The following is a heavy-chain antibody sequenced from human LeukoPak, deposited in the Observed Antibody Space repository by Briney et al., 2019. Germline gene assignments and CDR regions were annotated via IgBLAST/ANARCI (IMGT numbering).Heavy chain of an antibody. CDR1: GGSISRYY. Sequence: TSETLSLTCTVSGGSISRYYWSWIRQPPGKGLEWIGYIYYSGSNNYNPSLRSGVTISVDTSKNQFSLKLSSVTAADTAVYYCARLYRDILTSIHWFDPWGQATLVTVSS. CDR2: IYYSGSN. J-gene: IGHJ5*02. V-gene: IGHV4-59*08. D-gene: IGHD3-9*01. CDR3: ARLYRDILTSIHWFDP.